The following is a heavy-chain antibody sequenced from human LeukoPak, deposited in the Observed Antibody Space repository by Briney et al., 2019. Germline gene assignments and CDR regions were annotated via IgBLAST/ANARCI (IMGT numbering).Heavy chain of an antibody. D-gene: IGHD4-17*01. CDR2: ISGSGSTV. CDR3: ASIEHDYGEVFDY. CDR1: GFTFSSYS. V-gene: IGHV3-48*04. J-gene: IGHJ4*02. Sequence: PGGSLRLSCAASGFTFSSYSMNWVRQAPGKGLEWVSYISGSGSTVYYADSVKGRFTISRDNAKKSLYLQMNSLRAEDTAVYYCASIEHDYGEVFDYWGQGTLLTVSS.